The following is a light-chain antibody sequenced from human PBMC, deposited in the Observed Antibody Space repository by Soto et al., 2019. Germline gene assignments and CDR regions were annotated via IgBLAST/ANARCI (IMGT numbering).Light chain of an antibody. V-gene: IGKV1-5*01. CDR1: QSIGSW. CDR3: QQYNSYSYT. J-gene: IGKJ2*01. CDR2: DAS. Sequence: DIQMTQSPSTLSASVGDRVTITCRASQSIGSWLAWYQQQPGKAPKLLIYDASTLESGVPSRFSGSGSGTEFTLTISSLQFDDSATYCCQQYNSYSYTFGQGTKLEIK.